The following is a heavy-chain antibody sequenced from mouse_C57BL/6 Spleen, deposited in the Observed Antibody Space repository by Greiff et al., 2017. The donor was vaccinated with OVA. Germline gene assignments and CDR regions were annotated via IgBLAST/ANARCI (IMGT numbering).Heavy chain of an antibody. D-gene: IGHD3-2*02. Sequence: VQLQQSGPELVKPGASVKISCKASGYAFSSSWMNWVKQRPGKGLEWIGRIYPGDGDTNYNGKFKGKATLTADKSSSTAYMQLSSLTSEDSAVYFCARGEAAQTTLDDWGQGTTLTVSS. CDR3: ARGEAAQTTLDD. CDR1: GYAFSSSW. V-gene: IGHV1-82*01. CDR2: IYPGDGDT. J-gene: IGHJ2*01.